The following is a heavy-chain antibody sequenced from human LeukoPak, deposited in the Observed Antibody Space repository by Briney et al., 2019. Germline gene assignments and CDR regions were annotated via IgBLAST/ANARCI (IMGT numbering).Heavy chain of an antibody. J-gene: IGHJ4*02. CDR2: IYYSGST. D-gene: IGHD3-22*01. CDR1: GGSISSYY. Sequence: SETLSLNCTVSGGSISSYYWSWIRQPPGKGLEWIGYIYYSGSTNYNPSLKSRVTISVDTSKNQFSLKLSSVTAADTAVYYCARDYYDSSGYYFYFDYWGQGTLVTVSS. CDR3: ARDYYDSSGYYFYFDY. V-gene: IGHV4-59*01.